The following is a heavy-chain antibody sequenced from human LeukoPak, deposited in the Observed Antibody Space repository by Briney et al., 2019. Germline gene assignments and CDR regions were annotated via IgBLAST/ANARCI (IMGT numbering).Heavy chain of an antibody. CDR1: GYTFTSYD. D-gene: IGHD6-19*01. Sequence: GASVKVSCKASGYTFTSYDINWVRQATGQGLEWMGWMNPNSGNTGYAQKFQGRVTMTRNTSISTAYMELSSLRSEDTVVYYCARGSPLAVAGTVDAFDIWGQGTMVTVSS. CDR2: MNPNSGNT. V-gene: IGHV1-8*01. J-gene: IGHJ3*02. CDR3: ARGSPLAVAGTVDAFDI.